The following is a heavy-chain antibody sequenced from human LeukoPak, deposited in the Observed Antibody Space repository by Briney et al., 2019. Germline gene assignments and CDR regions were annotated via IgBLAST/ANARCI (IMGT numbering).Heavy chain of an antibody. J-gene: IGHJ4*02. CDR1: GYTFTNYG. V-gene: IGHV1-18*01. CDR3: ARVRAFYYDSGGHFDY. D-gene: IGHD3-22*01. Sequence: GASVKVSCKASGYTFTNYGISWVRQAPGQGLEWVGWISAYNDNTSYAQKLQRRVTMTTHTSTSTAYMELRSLRSDDTAVYYCARVRAFYYDSGGHFDYWGQGTLVTVSS. CDR2: ISAYNDNT.